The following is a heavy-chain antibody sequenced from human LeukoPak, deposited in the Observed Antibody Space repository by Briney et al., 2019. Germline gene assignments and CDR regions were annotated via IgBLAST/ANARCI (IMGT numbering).Heavy chain of an antibody. CDR3: AKGSSGWLFFAFDI. Sequence: GGSLRLSCSVSGFTFSTYNMNWVRQAPGKGLELVSSLTTSSSSIYYADSVKGRFTISRDNAKNSLYLQMNSLRAEDTALYYCAKGSSGWLFFAFDIWGQGTMVTVSS. CDR1: GFTFSTYN. D-gene: IGHD6-19*01. CDR2: LTTSSSSI. J-gene: IGHJ3*02. V-gene: IGHV3-21*04.